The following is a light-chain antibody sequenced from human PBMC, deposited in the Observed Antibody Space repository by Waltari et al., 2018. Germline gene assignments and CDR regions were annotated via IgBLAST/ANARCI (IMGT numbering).Light chain of an antibody. CDR1: QSVSSN. V-gene: IGKV3-15*01. CDR3: QQYNNGPPYT. Sequence: EIVMTQSPATLSVSPGERATLSCRASQSVSSNLAWYQQKPGQTPRLRIYSASTRATGIPARFSGSGSGTEFTLIISSLQSEDFAVYYCQQYNNGPPYTFGQGTKLEIK. CDR2: SAS. J-gene: IGKJ2*01.